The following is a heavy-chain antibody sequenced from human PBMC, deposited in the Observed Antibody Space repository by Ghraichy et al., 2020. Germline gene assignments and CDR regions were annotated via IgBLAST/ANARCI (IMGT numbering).Heavy chain of an antibody. V-gene: IGHV2-5*01. CDR3: SHRREGPNAFDI. J-gene: IGHJ3*02. CDR2: IKWNDDK. CDR1: GFSLSSSGVG. D-gene: IGHD1-26*01. Sequence: SGPTLVKPTQTLTLTCAFSGFSLSSSGVGVGWIRQPPRKALEWLALIKWNDDKRYIPSLQNRLTVTKDTSKNQVVLTMTNMDPVDTATYYCSHRREGPNAFDIWGQGTMVTVSS.